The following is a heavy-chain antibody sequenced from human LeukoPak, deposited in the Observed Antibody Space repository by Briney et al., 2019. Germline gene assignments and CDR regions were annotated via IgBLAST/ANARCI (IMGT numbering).Heavy chain of an antibody. CDR2: ISWNSGSI. CDR1: GFTFSSYS. CDR3: ANDAFDI. J-gene: IGHJ3*02. V-gene: IGHV3-9*03. Sequence: PGGSLRLSCAASGFTFSSYSMNWVRQAPGKGLEWVSGISWNSGSIGYADSVKGRFTISRDNAKNSLYLQMNSLRAEDMALYYCANDAFDIWGQGTMVTVSS.